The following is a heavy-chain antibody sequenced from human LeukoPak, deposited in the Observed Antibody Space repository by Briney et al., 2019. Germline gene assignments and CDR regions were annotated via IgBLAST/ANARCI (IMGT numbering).Heavy chain of an antibody. V-gene: IGHV1-2*04. Sequence: ASVKVSCKASGYTFTGYYMHWVRQAPGQGLEWMGWINPNSGGTNYAQKFQGWVTMTRDTSISTAYMELSRLRSDDTAVYYCARDSNTYYDYVWGSYRSYFDYWGQGTLVTVSS. D-gene: IGHD3-16*02. CDR1: GYTFTGYY. J-gene: IGHJ4*02. CDR3: ARDSNTYYDYVWGSYRSYFDY. CDR2: INPNSGGT.